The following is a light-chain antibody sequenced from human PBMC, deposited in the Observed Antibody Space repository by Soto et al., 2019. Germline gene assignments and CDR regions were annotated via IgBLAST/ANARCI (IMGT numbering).Light chain of an antibody. Sequence: EIVLTQFPDTLSLSPGEGATLSCRASHSVNSRNLAWYQQKPGQAPRLLIYGASNRATGIPDRFSGSGSGTDFTLTISRLEPEDFALFYCQQYDDSITFGQGTRLDIE. J-gene: IGKJ5*01. V-gene: IGKV3-20*01. CDR3: QQYDDSIT. CDR1: HSVNSRN. CDR2: GAS.